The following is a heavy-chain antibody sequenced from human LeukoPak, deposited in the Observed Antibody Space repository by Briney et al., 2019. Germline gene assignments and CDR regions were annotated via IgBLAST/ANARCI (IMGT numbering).Heavy chain of an antibody. CDR3: AKVTSAGSCYQSDY. J-gene: IGHJ4*02. D-gene: IGHD2-15*01. CDR2: ISGGGGTT. CDR1: GFTFSSYG. Sequence: GGSLRLSCSASGFTFSSYGIHWVRQAPGKGLEWVSGISGGGGTTYYEDSVKGRFTISRDNSMNTLYLQMNNLGAEDTAVYYCAKVTSAGSCYQSDYWGQGTLVTVSS. V-gene: IGHV3-23*01.